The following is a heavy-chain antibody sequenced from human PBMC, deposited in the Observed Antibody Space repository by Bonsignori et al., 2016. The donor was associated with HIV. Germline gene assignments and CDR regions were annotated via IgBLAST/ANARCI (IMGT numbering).Heavy chain of an antibody. D-gene: IGHD3-22*01. CDR2: ISWNSGSI. V-gene: IGHV3-9*01. CDR3: AKDRPHYYDREEAFDI. Sequence: GGSLRLSCAAFGFNLDDYAMHWVRQAPGKGLEWVSGISWNSGSIAYADSVKGRFTISRDNAKNSLFLQMNSLRAEDTGLYYCAKDRPHYYDREEAFDIWGQGTMVTVSS. CDR1: GFNLDDYA. J-gene: IGHJ3*02.